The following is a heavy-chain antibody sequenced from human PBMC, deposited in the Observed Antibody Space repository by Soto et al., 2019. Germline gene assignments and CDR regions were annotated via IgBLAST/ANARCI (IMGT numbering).Heavy chain of an antibody. Sequence: PSETLSLTCAVSGGSISSSNWWSWVRQPPGKGLEWIGEIYHSGSTNYNPSLKSRVTISVDKSKNQFSLKLSSVTAADTAVYYCARRFQDYYDSSGPDYWGQGTLVTVSS. CDR2: IYHSGST. CDR1: GGSISSSNW. V-gene: IGHV4-4*02. J-gene: IGHJ4*02. D-gene: IGHD3-22*01. CDR3: ARRFQDYYDSSGPDY.